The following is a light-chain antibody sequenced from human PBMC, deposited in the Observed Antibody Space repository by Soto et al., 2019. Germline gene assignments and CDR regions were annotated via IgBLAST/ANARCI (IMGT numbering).Light chain of an antibody. CDR1: QTGSSSF. V-gene: IGKV3-20*01. CDR2: AAS. J-gene: IGKJ5*01. CDR3: QQYDNSPHT. Sequence: EIVLTQFSCTLFLSPGGRATPFFSASQTGSSSFLAWYQQTPGQAPRLLIYAASSRATGIPDRFSGSGSGTDFTLTISRLQPEDFAVYYCQQYDNSPHTFGQGTRLE.